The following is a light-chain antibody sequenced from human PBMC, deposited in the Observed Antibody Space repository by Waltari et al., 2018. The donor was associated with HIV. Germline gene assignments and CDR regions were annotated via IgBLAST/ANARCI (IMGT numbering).Light chain of an antibody. Sequence: QSALTQPASVSGSPGQSVTISCTGTTSDFGRYNSVSCYQQHPGNVPKVIIYEVTSRPAGVPHRCAGSRSGNTASLTISGLQAEDEAVYYCSTHTTSDTLIFGGGTKLTVL. J-gene: IGLJ2*01. CDR2: EVT. V-gene: IGLV2-14*03. CDR3: STHTTSDTLI. CDR1: TSDFGRYNS.